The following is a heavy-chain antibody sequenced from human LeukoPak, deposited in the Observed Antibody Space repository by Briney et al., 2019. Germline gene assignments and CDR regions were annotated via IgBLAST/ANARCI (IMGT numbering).Heavy chain of an antibody. J-gene: IGHJ5*02. V-gene: IGHV4-59*02. CDR3: ARDRRPSGMIVGGRWFDP. CDR1: GGSVSSYY. Sequence: PSETLSLTCTVSGGSVSSYYWSWIRQPPGKGLEWIGYMYYSGSTNYNPSLKSRVTISIDTSKNQFSLKLNSVTAADTAVYYCARDRRPSGMIVGGRWFDPWGQGTLVTVSS. D-gene: IGHD3-22*01. CDR2: MYYSGST.